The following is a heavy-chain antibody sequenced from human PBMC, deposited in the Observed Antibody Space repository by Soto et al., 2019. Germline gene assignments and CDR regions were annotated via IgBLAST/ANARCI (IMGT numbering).Heavy chain of an antibody. Sequence: QVQLVQSGAEVKKPGASVKVSCKASGYTFTNYGLTWVRQAPGQGLEWMGWISGYNGNTNYAQNLQGRVTMTTDTSTSTADMELRSLRSDDTAFYYCARGGVGYCSGGTCPHNWFDPWGQGTLVTVSS. D-gene: IGHD2-15*01. CDR1: GYTFTNYG. CDR3: ARGGVGYCSGGTCPHNWFDP. V-gene: IGHV1-18*01. CDR2: ISGYNGNT. J-gene: IGHJ5*02.